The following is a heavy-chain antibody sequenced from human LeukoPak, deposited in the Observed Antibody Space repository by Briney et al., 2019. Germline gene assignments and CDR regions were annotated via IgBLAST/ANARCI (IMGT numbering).Heavy chain of an antibody. D-gene: IGHD6-13*01. J-gene: IGHJ6*03. CDR3: ARAPQQLVFYYMDV. CDR2: IYYSGST. Sequence: SETLSLTCTVSGGSISSSSYYWGWIRQPPGKGLEWIGSIYYSGSTYYNPSLKSRVTISVDTSKNQFSLKLSSVTAADTAVYYCARAPQQLVFYYMDVWGKGTTVTVSS. CDR1: GGSISSSSYY. V-gene: IGHV4-39*07.